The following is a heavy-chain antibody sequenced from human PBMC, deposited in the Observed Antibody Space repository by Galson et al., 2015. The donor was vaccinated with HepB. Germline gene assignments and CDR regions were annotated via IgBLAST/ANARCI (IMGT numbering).Heavy chain of an antibody. J-gene: IGHJ5*02. Sequence: SLRLSCAASGFTFSSYTMNWVRQAPGKGLEWVSSISSSGTYIYYADSVQGRFTISRDNAKNSLYLQMNSLGAEDTAVYYCARDYRPGFGSGSFYPSWFDPGGQGTLVTVSS. CDR2: ISSSGTYI. CDR1: GFTFSSYT. V-gene: IGHV3-21*01. CDR3: ARDYRPGFGSGSFYPSWFDP. D-gene: IGHD3-10*01.